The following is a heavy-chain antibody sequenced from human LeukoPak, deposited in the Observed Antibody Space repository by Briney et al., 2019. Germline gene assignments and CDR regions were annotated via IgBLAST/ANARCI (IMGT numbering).Heavy chain of an antibody. D-gene: IGHD2-15*01. V-gene: IGHV3-48*03. Sequence: GGSLRLSCTASGFTFSSYDMHWVRQAPGKGLEWVSYISGSGTSTSYADSVKGRITISRDNAKNSLYLQMHSLRAEDTAVYYCARGRIYFDYWGQGTLVTVSS. CDR3: ARGRIYFDY. CDR2: ISGSGTST. J-gene: IGHJ4*02. CDR1: GFTFSSYD.